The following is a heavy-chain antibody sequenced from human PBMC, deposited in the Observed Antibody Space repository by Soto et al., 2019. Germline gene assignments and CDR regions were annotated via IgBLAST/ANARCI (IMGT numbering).Heavy chain of an antibody. Sequence: PGGSLRLSCAASGFPFISYSMNWVRQAPGKGLEWVSYISSSSSSIYYANSVKGRFTVSRDNAKNSLYLQMNSLRAEDTAVYYCARDLAVAGFDYWGQGALVTVSS. CDR1: GFPFISYS. V-gene: IGHV3-48*01. CDR2: ISSSSSSI. D-gene: IGHD6-19*01. CDR3: ARDLAVAGFDY. J-gene: IGHJ4*02.